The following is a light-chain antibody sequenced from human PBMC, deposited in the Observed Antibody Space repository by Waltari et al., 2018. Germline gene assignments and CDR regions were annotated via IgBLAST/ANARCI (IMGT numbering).Light chain of an antibody. Sequence: DIQLTQSPSFLSASVGDTVTITCRASQGISTSFAWYQQKPGKAPKLLIYFASSLQGGVPPRFSGSGSGTEFTLTIRSLQPEDFATYYCQQLNNYPVTFGQGTRLDIK. J-gene: IGKJ5*01. CDR2: FAS. CDR1: QGISTS. CDR3: QQLNNYPVT. V-gene: IGKV1-9*01.